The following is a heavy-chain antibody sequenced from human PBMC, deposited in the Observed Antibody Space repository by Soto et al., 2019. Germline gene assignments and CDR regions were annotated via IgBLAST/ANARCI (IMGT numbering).Heavy chain of an antibody. D-gene: IGHD3-3*01. J-gene: IGHJ6*02. CDR3: ARHAYDFWSGHPNPRYYYGMDV. CDR1: GYSFTSYW. V-gene: IGHV5-51*01. Sequence: GESLKISCKGSGYSFTSYWIGWVRQMPGKGLEWMGIIYPGDSNTRYSPSLQGQVTVSVDKSISTAYLQWSCLKATDTAMYYCARHAYDFWSGHPNPRYYYGMDVWGQGTTVTVSS. CDR2: IYPGDSNT.